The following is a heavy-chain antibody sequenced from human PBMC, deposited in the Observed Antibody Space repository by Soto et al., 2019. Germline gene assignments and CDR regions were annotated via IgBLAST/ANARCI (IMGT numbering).Heavy chain of an antibody. D-gene: IGHD3-22*01. CDR2: INMDGTKT. CDR1: EFTFSKYW. J-gene: IGHJ5*02. V-gene: IGHV3-74*01. CDR3: ARDYYYDSRNSSVNWFDP. Sequence: GGSLRLSCVASEFTFSKYWMHWVRQAPGKGLVWVSRINMDGTKTAYADSVKGRFTVSRDNANNTLYLQMNSLGVGDTAVYYCARDYYYDSRNSSVNWFDPWGQGTLVTVPQ.